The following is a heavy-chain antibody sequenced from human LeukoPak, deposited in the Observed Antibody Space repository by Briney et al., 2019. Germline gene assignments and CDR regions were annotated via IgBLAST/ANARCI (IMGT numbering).Heavy chain of an antibody. CDR3: AKDWSTTWSNWFDS. CDR1: GFTFSSYE. CDR2: ISSSGSTI. D-gene: IGHD2/OR15-2a*01. V-gene: IGHV3-48*03. J-gene: IGHJ5*01. Sequence: GGSLRLSCAASGFTFSSYEMNWVRQAPGKGLEWVSYISSSGSTIYYADSVKGRFTISRDNSKNTLYLQMNSLRPEDTAVYYCAKDWSTTWSNWFDSWGQGTLVTVSS.